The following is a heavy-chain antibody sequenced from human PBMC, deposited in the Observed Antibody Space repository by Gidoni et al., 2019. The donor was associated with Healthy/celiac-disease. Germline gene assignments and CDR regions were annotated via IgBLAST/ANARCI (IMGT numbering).Heavy chain of an antibody. Sequence: KGLEWIGYIYYSGSTNYNPSLKSRVTISVDTSKNQFSLKLSSVTAADTAVYYCARVYYDFWSGYSLFDYWGQGTLVTVSS. V-gene: IGHV4-59*01. D-gene: IGHD3-3*01. CDR3: ARVYYDFWSGYSLFDY. CDR2: IYYSGST. J-gene: IGHJ4*02.